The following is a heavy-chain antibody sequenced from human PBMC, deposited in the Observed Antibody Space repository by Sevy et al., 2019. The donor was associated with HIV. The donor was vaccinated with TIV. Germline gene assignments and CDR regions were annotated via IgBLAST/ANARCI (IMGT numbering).Heavy chain of an antibody. Sequence: GGSLRLSCAAPGFTFSSYAMSWVRQAPGKGLEWVSAISGSGGSTYYADSVKGRFTISRDNSKNTLYLQMNSLRAEDTAVYYCAKVISAAGTWSFDYWGQGTLVTVSS. CDR1: GFTFSSYA. CDR3: AKVISAAGTWSFDY. D-gene: IGHD6-13*01. CDR2: ISGSGGST. V-gene: IGHV3-23*01. J-gene: IGHJ4*02.